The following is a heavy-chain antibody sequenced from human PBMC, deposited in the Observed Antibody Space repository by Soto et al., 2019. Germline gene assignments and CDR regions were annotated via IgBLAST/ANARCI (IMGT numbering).Heavy chain of an antibody. CDR1: GFTFSSYA. CDR2: ISGSGDST. V-gene: IGHV3-23*01. J-gene: IGHJ6*02. D-gene: IGHD6-13*01. CDR3: AKDRDGAAAGPTKFYGMDV. Sequence: EVQLLESGRGLVQPGGSLRLSCAASGFTFSSYAMSWVRQAPGKGLEWVSVISGSGDSTYYADSVRGRFTISRDNSKNTLYLQMNSLRAEDTAVYYCAKDRDGAAAGPTKFYGMDVWGQGTTVTVSS.